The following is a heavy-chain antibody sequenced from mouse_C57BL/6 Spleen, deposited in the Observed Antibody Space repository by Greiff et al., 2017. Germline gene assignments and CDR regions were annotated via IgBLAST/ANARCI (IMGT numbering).Heavy chain of an antibody. V-gene: IGHV1-54*01. Sequence: VQLQQSGAELVRPGTSVKVSCKASGYAFTNYLIEWVKQRPGQGLEWIGVINPGSGGTNYNEKFKGKATLTADKSSSTAYMQLSSLTSEDSAVYFCARGSYGSRAWYFDVWGTGTTVTVSS. CDR3: ARGSYGSRAWYFDV. J-gene: IGHJ1*03. CDR2: INPGSGGT. D-gene: IGHD1-1*01. CDR1: GYAFTNYL.